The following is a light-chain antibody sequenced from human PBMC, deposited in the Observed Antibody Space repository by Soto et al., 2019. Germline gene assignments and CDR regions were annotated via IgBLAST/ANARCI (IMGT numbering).Light chain of an antibody. CDR1: QTISNF. Sequence: DLQMTQSPSSLSASVGDRVTITCRASQTISNFLNWYQQRQGQVPKLLIYAASSLHTGVPDRFSGSGSGTDFTLTISSLQPEDFTTYYCQQSHSAPPTFGQGTKVEVK. CDR3: QQSHSAPPT. CDR2: AAS. J-gene: IGKJ1*01. V-gene: IGKV1-39*01.